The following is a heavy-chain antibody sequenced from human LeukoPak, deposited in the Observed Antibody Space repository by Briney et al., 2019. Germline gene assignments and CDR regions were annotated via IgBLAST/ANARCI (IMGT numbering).Heavy chain of an antibody. CDR2: ISGSGGST. Sequence: GGSLRLSCAASGFTFSSYAMSWVRQAPGKGLEWVSAISGSGGSTYYADSVKGRFTISRDNSKNTLYLQMNSLRAEDTAVYYCAKALGHYDSSGNPPDHWGQGTLVTVSS. CDR3: AKALGHYDSSGNPPDH. CDR1: GFTFSSYA. V-gene: IGHV3-23*01. J-gene: IGHJ4*02. D-gene: IGHD3-22*01.